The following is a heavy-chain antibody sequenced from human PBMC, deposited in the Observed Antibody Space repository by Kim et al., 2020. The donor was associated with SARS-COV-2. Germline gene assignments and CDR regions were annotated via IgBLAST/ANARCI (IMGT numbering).Heavy chain of an antibody. D-gene: IGHD4-17*01. CDR2: ISGSGGST. CDR1: GFTFSSYA. Sequence: GGSLRLSCAASGFTFSSYAMSWVRQAPGKGLEWVSAISGSGGSTYYADSVKGRFTISRDNSKNTLYLQMNSLRAEDTAVYYCAKAILGLRYGAPRGYGMDVWGQGTTVTVSS. CDR3: AKAILGLRYGAPRGYGMDV. V-gene: IGHV3-23*01. J-gene: IGHJ6*02.